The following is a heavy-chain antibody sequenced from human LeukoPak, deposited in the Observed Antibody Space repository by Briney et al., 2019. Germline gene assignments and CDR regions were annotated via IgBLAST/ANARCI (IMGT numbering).Heavy chain of an antibody. V-gene: IGHV3-23*01. Sequence: GGSLRLSCAASGFIFGSSAMSTVRQAPGKGLQWVSTITGRGDNTYYADSLKGRFSISRDNSKDTLYLLMNSLSADDTATYYCAKDHVGTFTLRYFDSWGQGTLVTVSS. CDR2: ITGRGDNT. CDR3: AKDHVGTFTLRYFDS. CDR1: GFIFGSSA. J-gene: IGHJ4*02. D-gene: IGHD1-26*01.